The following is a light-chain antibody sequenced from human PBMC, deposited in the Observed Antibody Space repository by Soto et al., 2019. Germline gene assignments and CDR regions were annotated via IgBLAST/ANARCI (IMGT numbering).Light chain of an antibody. CDR1: QSISSY. CDR2: AES. Sequence: DIQMTQSPSSLSASVGDRVTITCRASQSISSYLNWYQQKPGKAPKLLIYAESSLQSGVPSRFSGSGSGTDFTLTISSLQPEDFATYYCQQSYRTWTFGQGTKVDIK. V-gene: IGKV1-39*01. CDR3: QQSYRTWT. J-gene: IGKJ1*01.